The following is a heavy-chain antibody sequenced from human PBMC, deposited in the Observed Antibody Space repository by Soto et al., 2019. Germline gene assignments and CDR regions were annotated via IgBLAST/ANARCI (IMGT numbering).Heavy chain of an antibody. J-gene: IGHJ6*02. CDR2: IKSITDGGTT. V-gene: IGHV3-15*01. D-gene: IGHD2-2*01. CDR1: GITFSNAW. Sequence: GGSLSLSCAASGITFSNAWITWVRQAPGKGLEWVGRIKSITDGGTTDYAAPVKGRFTISRDDSKDTMYLQMNNLRTEDTAVYHCTTDSADIVVVPATFGMDVWCQGTPVTVSS. CDR3: TTDSADIVVVPATFGMDV.